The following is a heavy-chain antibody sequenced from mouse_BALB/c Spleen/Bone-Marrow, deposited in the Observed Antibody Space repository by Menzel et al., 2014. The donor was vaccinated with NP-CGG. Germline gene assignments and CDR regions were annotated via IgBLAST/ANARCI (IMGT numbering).Heavy chain of an antibody. Sequence: VQLQQSGAELMKPGASVKISCKATGCTFSSYWIEWVKQRPGHGLEWIGEILPGSGSTNYNEKFKDKATFTADTSSNTAYMQLSSLTSEDSAVYYCARRVPFAYWGQGTLVTVSA. CDR1: GCTFSSYW. J-gene: IGHJ3*01. CDR3: ARRVPFAY. V-gene: IGHV1-9*01. CDR2: ILPGSGST.